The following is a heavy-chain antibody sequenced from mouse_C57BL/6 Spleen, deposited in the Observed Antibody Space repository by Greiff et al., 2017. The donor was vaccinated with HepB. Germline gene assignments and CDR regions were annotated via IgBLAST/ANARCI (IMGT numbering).Heavy chain of an antibody. Sequence: EVNLVESGGGLVQPGGSMKLSCVASGFTFSNYWMNWVRQSPEKGLEWVAQIRLKSDNYATHYAESVKGRFTISRDDSKSSVYLQMNNLRAEDTGIYYCTRTMVTGYYFDYWGQGTTLTVSS. CDR1: GFTFSNYW. V-gene: IGHV6-3*01. CDR3: TRTMVTGYYFDY. J-gene: IGHJ2*01. D-gene: IGHD2-2*01. CDR2: IRLKSDNYAT.